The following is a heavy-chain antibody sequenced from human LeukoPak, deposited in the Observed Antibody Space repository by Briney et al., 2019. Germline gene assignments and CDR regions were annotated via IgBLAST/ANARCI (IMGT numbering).Heavy chain of an antibody. V-gene: IGHV5-51*01. Sequence: GDHLKISCKGSGYSFTSQWIGWVRQMPGKGLKGMGSIYPGESDTSYNPSFQGQVTISADKSISTTYLQWSSLKASDTAMYYCARLIKEGVLSWLDPWGQGTLVTVSS. CDR1: GYSFTSQW. CDR3: ARLIKEGVLSWLDP. D-gene: IGHD2-8*02. J-gene: IGHJ5*02. CDR2: IYPGESDT.